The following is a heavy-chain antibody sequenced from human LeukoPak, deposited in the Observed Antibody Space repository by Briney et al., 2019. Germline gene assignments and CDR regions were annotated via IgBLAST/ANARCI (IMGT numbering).Heavy chain of an antibody. CDR2: ILPRDSDT. Sequence: VASLQISCKASGYIFTNYWIGWVRQMPGKGLGWMGIILPRDSDTRYSPSFQGRVTFSADKSINTAYLQWSSLKASDTAMYYCARPSESSGYYSHDAFDIWGPGTVFTASS. CDR3: ARPSESSGYYSHDAFDI. CDR1: GYIFTNYW. D-gene: IGHD3-22*01. V-gene: IGHV5-51*01. J-gene: IGHJ3*02.